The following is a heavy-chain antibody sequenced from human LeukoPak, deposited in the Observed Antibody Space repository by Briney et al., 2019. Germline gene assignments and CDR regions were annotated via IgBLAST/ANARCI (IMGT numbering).Heavy chain of an antibody. Sequence: SETLSLTCTVSGGSISSGTYYWSWIRQHPGKGLEWIGYIYYSGSTYYNPSLKSRVTISIDTSKSQFSLKLSSVTAADTAVYYCAKTPYCSGGSCYAVGWFDPWGQGTLVTVSS. J-gene: IGHJ5*02. CDR3: AKTPYCSGGSCYAVGWFDP. V-gene: IGHV4-31*03. D-gene: IGHD2-15*01. CDR1: GGSISSGTYY. CDR2: IYYSGST.